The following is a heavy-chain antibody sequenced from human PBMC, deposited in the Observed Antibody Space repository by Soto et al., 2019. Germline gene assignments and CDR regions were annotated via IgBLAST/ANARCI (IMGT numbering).Heavy chain of an antibody. Sequence: ASVKVSCKASGYTFTDYGISWVRQAPGQELEWMGWISGYNGNTKYAQKFQGRVTMTTDTPTNTAYMELRSLRSDDTAVYYCARDREYYYDSSGNYYYHYGLDVWGQGTTVTVSS. CDR1: GYTFTDYG. D-gene: IGHD3-22*01. V-gene: IGHV1-18*04. CDR3: ARDREYYYDSSGNYYYHYGLDV. CDR2: ISGYNGNT. J-gene: IGHJ6*02.